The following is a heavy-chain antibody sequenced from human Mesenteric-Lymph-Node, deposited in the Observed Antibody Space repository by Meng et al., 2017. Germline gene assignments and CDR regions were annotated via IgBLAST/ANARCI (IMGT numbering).Heavy chain of an antibody. CDR1: GFTFGDYA. CDR3: ARDWVAGLVDY. Sequence: GGSLRLSCTASGFTFGDYAMSWFRQAPGKGLEWVGRIKSKTDGGTTDYAAPVKGRFTISRDDSKNTLYLQMNSLRAEDTAVYYCARDWVAGLVDYWGQGTLVTVSS. J-gene: IGHJ4*02. CDR2: IKSKTDGGTT. D-gene: IGHD3/OR15-3a*01. V-gene: IGHV3-15*01.